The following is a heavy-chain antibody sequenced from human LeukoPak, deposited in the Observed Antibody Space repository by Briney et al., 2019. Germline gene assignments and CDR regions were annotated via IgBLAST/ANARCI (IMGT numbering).Heavy chain of an antibody. J-gene: IGHJ4*02. CDR2: IWHDGKNK. CDR1: GFTFSSYD. Sequence: GGSLRLSCAASGFTFSSYDMHWVRQAPGKGLEWVAVIWHDGKNKYYADSVKGRFTISRDNSKNTLYLQMDSLRAEDTAVYYCARDRGSNDPIDYWGQGTLVTVSS. V-gene: IGHV3-33*01. D-gene: IGHD2-15*01. CDR3: ARDRGSNDPIDY.